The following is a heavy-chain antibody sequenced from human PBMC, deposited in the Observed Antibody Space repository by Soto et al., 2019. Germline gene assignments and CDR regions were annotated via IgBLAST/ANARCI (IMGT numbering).Heavy chain of an antibody. J-gene: IGHJ4*02. V-gene: IGHV4-4*07. CDR2: FSLSGTT. D-gene: IGHD2-8*02. CDR1: GASITCTSY. CDR3: ARGMTPPGAPAWYYSDS. Sequence: SETLSLTCTVSGASITCTSYWSWIRQPAGKGLEWIGRFSLSGTTNYNPSLRSRVTMSADVSKNQFSLRLTSVTAADTALYYCARGMTPPGAPAWYYSDSWGQGTLVTVSS.